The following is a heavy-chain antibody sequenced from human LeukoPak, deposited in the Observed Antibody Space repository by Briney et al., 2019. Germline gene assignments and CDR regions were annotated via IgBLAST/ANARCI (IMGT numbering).Heavy chain of an antibody. CDR1: GFTFSSVW. CDR2: VKRKIDGATT. Sequence: PGGSLRLSCAASGFTFSSVWMTWVRQAPGKGLEWVGRVKRKIDGATTDYAAPVKGRFTISRDDSKNTLYLQMNSLKTEDTALYYCATYSSLNRREFQFWGQGTLLTVSS. D-gene: IGHD3-22*01. V-gene: IGHV3-15*01. CDR3: ATYSSLNRREFQF. J-gene: IGHJ1*01.